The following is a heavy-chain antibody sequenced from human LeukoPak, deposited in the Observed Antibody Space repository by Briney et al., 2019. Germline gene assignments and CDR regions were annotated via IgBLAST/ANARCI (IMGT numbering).Heavy chain of an antibody. J-gene: IGHJ3*02. CDR3: ARVMSGYYSLGAFDI. D-gene: IGHD3-22*01. CDR1: GYTFTGYH. V-gene: IGHV1-2*02. CDR2: INPNSGGT. Sequence: ASVKVSCKASGYTFTGYHMHWVRQAPGQGLEWMGWINPNSGGTNYAQKFQGRVTMTRDTSISTAYMELSRLRSDDTAVYYCARVMSGYYSLGAFDIWGQGTMVTVSS.